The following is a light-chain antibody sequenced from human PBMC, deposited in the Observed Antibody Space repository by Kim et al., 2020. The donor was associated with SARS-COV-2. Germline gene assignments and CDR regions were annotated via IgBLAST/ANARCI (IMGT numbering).Light chain of an antibody. Sequence: LGQTVSITYQIDSLRDYYASWYQQKPGQAPVCVIYAKNNRPSGIPDRFSASYSGNTASLTITGAQAEDEADYYCHLRDDSGNINHVFGTGTKVTVL. CDR2: AKN. V-gene: IGLV3-19*01. CDR1: SLRDYY. J-gene: IGLJ1*01. CDR3: HLRDDSGNINHV.